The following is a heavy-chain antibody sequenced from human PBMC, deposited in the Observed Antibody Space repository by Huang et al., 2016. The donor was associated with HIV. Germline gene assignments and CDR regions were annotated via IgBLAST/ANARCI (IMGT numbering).Heavy chain of an antibody. CDR2: INHAGVT. Sequence: QVQLEQWGAGLLKPSETLSLTCAVYGGSFSGYFWNWIRQSPGTGLELIVQINHAGVTDYIPSLKSRATISVDTSKNQFSRKLTSVTAADTAIYYCAREIMISFGGPFDSWGHGNLVTVSS. J-gene: IGHJ5*01. CDR3: AREIMISFGGPFDS. D-gene: IGHD3-16*01. V-gene: IGHV4-34*02. CDR1: GGSFSGYF.